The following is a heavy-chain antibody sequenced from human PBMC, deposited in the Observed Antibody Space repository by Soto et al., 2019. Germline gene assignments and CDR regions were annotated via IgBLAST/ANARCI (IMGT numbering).Heavy chain of an antibody. D-gene: IGHD3-22*01. CDR1: GGSISSGGYY. CDR3: ARGSGTLIPGDWVPAGFDY. V-gene: IGHV4-31*03. Sequence: SETLSLTCTVSGGSISSGGYYWIWIRQHPGKGLEWGGYIYYSGSTYYNPSLKSRVTISVDTSKNQFSLKLSSVTAADTAVYYCARGSGTLIPGDWVPAGFDYSGQGTLVTVYS. CDR2: IYYSGST. J-gene: IGHJ4*02.